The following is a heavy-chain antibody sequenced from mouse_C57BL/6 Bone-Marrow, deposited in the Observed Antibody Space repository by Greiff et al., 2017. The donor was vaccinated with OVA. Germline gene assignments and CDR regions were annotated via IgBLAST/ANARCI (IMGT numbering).Heavy chain of an antibody. V-gene: IGHV1-4*01. D-gene: IGHD2-3*01. Sequence: QVQLQQSGAELARPGASVKMSCKASGYTFTSYTMHWVKQRPGQGLEWIGYINPSSGYTKYNQKFKDKATLTADKSSSTAYMQLSSLTSEDSAVYYCARPIYDGYYDYAMDYWGQGTSVTVSS. CDR2: INPSSGYT. J-gene: IGHJ4*01. CDR1: GYTFTSYT. CDR3: ARPIYDGYYDYAMDY.